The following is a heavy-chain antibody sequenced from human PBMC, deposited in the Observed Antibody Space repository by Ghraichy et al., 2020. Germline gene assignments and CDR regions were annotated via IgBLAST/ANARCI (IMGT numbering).Heavy chain of an antibody. D-gene: IGHD3-22*01. CDR1: GFTFSSYW. Sequence: LSLTCSASGFTFSSYWMTWVRHALGKGLGWVSSIRADGSEKYYVDSVKGRFTLSRDNAKNSVYLQMNSLGAEATAVYYCARDTGYYESSSWGQGTLVTVSS. CDR3: ARDTGYYESSS. CDR2: IRADGSEK. V-gene: IGHV3-7*01. J-gene: IGHJ4*02.